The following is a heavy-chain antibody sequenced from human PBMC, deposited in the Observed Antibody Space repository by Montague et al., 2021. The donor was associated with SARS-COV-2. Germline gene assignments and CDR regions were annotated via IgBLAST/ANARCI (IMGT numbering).Heavy chain of an antibody. Sequence: CAISGDSVSSNIATWNWIRQSPSRGLEWLGRTYYRSKWYNDYAVSVKSRVIINPDTSNNRISLQLNSVTPEDTAVYYCAKDFMSLMVYAMVYYYYGMDVWGQGTTVTVSS. CDR1: GDSVSSNIAT. D-gene: IGHD2-8*01. V-gene: IGHV6-1*01. CDR2: TYYRSKWYN. J-gene: IGHJ6*02. CDR3: AKDFMSLMVYAMVYYYYGMDV.